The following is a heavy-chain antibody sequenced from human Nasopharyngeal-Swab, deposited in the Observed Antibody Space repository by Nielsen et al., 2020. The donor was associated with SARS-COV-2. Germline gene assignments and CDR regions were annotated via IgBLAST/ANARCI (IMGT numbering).Heavy chain of an antibody. CDR3: ARESYGMDV. J-gene: IGHJ6*02. CDR2: IWYDGSNK. Sequence: GGSLRLSCAASGFTFSSYGMHWVRQAPGKGLEWVAVIWYDGSNKYYADSVKGRFTTSRDNSKNTLYLQMNSLRAEDTAVYYCARESYGMDVWGQGTTVTVSS. V-gene: IGHV3-33*01. CDR1: GFTFSSYG.